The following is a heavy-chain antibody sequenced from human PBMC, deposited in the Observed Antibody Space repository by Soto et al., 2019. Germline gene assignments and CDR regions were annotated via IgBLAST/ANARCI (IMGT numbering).Heavy chain of an antibody. Sequence: QVHLQESGPGLVKPSETLSLTCTVSGGSISSYYWSWIRQPAGKGLELIGRIYTSGSTNYNPSLKSRVTISVDTSKNQFSLKLSSVTAADTALYYCARDYYGSASYENYYYYGMDVWGQGTTVTVSS. CDR1: GGSISSYY. D-gene: IGHD3-10*01. CDR2: IYTSGST. CDR3: ARDYYGSASYENYYYYGMDV. V-gene: IGHV4-4*07. J-gene: IGHJ6*02.